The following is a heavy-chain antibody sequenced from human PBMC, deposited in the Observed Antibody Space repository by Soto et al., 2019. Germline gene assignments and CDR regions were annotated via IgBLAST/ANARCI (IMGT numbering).Heavy chain of an antibody. Sequence: QVQLVQSGAEVKKPGASVKVSCKASGYTFTSYYMHWVRQAPGQGLEWMGIINPSGGSTSYAQKFQGRVTMTRYTSTSTVYMELSSLRSEDTAVYYCVRDPTNLGGWSGLPASWGQGPLVTVSS. J-gene: IGHJ5*02. V-gene: IGHV1-46*01. CDR3: VRDPTNLGGWSGLPAS. D-gene: IGHD6-19*01. CDR1: GYTFTSYY. CDR2: INPSGGST.